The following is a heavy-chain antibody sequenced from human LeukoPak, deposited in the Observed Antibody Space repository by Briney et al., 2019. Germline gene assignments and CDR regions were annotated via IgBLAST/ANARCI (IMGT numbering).Heavy chain of an antibody. D-gene: IGHD2-2*02. CDR3: ARVATTVGTLGYCSSTSCYRDYYYMDV. CDR1: GGSISNYY. Sequence: KTSETLSLTCTVSGGSISNYYWSWIRQPPGKGLEWIGYIHYSGSTNYNPSLKSRVTISVDTSKNQFSLKLSSVTAADTAVYYCARVATTVGTLGYCSSTSCYRDYYYMDVWGKGTTVTISS. CDR2: IHYSGST. V-gene: IGHV4-59*01. J-gene: IGHJ6*03.